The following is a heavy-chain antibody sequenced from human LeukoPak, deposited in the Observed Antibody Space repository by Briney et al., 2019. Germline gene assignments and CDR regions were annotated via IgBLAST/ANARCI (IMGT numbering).Heavy chain of an antibody. J-gene: IGHJ5*02. CDR2: INPYNGGT. CDR1: GYTFSDYF. Sequence: ASVKVSCKASGYTFSDYFIHWVRQAPGQGLEWMGRINPYNGGTTYAQSFQGRVTLTRDTSFTTVYLELTGLRSDDTAVYYCASLQGGNSDWLDPWGQGILVTVS. CDR3: ASLQGGNSDWLDP. V-gene: IGHV1-2*06. D-gene: IGHD4-23*01.